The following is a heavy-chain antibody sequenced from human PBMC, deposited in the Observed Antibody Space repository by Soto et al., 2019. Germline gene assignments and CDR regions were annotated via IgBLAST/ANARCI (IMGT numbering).Heavy chain of an antibody. CDR2: IVVGSGNT. V-gene: IGHV1-58*02. D-gene: IGHD2-15*01. CDR1: GFTFTSSA. Sequence: SVKVSCKASGFTFTSSAMQWVRQARGQRLEWIGWIVVGSGNTNYAQKFQERVTITRDMSTSTAYMELSSLRSEDTAVYYCAAERGYCSGGSCYFSDYWGQGTLVTVSS. J-gene: IGHJ4*02. CDR3: AAERGYCSGGSCYFSDY.